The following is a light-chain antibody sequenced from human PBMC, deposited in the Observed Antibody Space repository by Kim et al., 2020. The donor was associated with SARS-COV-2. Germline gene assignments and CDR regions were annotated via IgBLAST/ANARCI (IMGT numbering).Light chain of an antibody. CDR2: GAS. CDR3: QQYHSFPYT. CDR1: QDISRS. Sequence: SASTGDRVTITCRTSQDISRSLAWYQQKPGKAPVLLIYGASTLQSGVPSRFSGSGSGTDFTLSISRLQSEDSATYYCQQYHSFPYTFGQGTKLEIK. V-gene: IGKV1D-8*01. J-gene: IGKJ2*01.